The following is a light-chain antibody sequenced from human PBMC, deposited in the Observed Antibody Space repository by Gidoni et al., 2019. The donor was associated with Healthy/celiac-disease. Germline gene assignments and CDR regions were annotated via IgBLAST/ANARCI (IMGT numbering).Light chain of an antibody. CDR3: QQYGSSPGT. CDR1: QSVSSSY. V-gene: IGKV3-20*01. J-gene: IGKJ1*01. CDR2: GAS. Sequence: EIVLTQSPGTLSLSPGERATLSCRASQSVSSSYLAWYQQKPGQAPRLLIYGASSRATGIPDRFSGSGSGTDFTLTINRLEPEDFAVYYCQQYGSSPGTFGQXTKVEIK.